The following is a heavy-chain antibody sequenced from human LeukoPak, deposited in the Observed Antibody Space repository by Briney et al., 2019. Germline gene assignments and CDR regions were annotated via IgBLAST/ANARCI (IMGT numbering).Heavy chain of an antibody. Sequence: SETLSLTCAVYGGSFSGYYWSWIRQPPGKGLEWIGEINHSGSTNYNPSLKSRVTISVDTSKNQFSLKLSSVTAADTAVYYCAVSGESNAFDIWGQGTMVTVSS. J-gene: IGHJ3*02. V-gene: IGHV4-34*01. CDR3: AVSGESNAFDI. CDR2: INHSGST. CDR1: GGSFSGYY. D-gene: IGHD3-10*01.